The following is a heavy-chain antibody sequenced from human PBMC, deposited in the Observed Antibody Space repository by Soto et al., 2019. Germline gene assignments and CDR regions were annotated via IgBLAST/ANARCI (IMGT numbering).Heavy chain of an antibody. CDR2: IYYTGTT. J-gene: IGHJ6*02. CDR1: GCSISSYY. D-gene: IGHD6-19*01. CDR3: ARGIEGWYQGRYYYGMDV. V-gene: IGHV4-59*01. Sequence: PSDTLSLTCTVSGCSISSYYWSWIRQPPGKGLEKIWYIYYTGTTTYNPSIKSRVTISVDSSKNQFSLKLSSVTAADTAVYYCARGIEGWYQGRYYYGMDVWGQGTTVTVSS.